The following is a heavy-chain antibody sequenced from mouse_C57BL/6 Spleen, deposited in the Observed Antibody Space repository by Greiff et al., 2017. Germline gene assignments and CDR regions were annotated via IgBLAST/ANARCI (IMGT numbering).Heavy chain of an antibody. V-gene: IGHV1-18*01. Sequence: VQLKQSGPELVKPGASVKIPCKASGYTFTDYNMDWVKQSHGKSLEWIGDINPNNGGTIYNQKFKGKATLTVDKSSSTAYMELRSLTSEDTAVYYCARGGITRFLDYWGQGTTLTVSS. D-gene: IGHD2-4*01. CDR1: GYTFTDYN. J-gene: IGHJ2*01. CDR3: ARGGITRFLDY. CDR2: INPNNGGT.